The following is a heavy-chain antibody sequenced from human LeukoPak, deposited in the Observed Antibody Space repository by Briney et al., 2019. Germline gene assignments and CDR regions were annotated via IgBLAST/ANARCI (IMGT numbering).Heavy chain of an antibody. CDR2: ISGSGGSP. V-gene: IGHV3-23*01. CDR1: GFRFSSYA. CDR3: ARHVTISGPYDASDI. Sequence: GGSLRLSCAASGFRFSSYAMRWVRQAPGKGLEWVSAISGSGGSPYYADSVKGRFTISRDNSKNTLYLQMNSLRVEDTAVYYCARHVTISGPYDASDIWGQGTMVTVSP. D-gene: IGHD5-24*01. J-gene: IGHJ3*02.